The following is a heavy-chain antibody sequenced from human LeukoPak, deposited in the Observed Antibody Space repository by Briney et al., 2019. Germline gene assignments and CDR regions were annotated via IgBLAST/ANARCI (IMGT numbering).Heavy chain of an antibody. J-gene: IGHJ4*02. CDR1: GFTFSSYW. CDR2: ISGSGGST. V-gene: IGHV3-23*01. Sequence: GGSLRLSCAASGFTFSSYWMSWVRQAPGKGLEWASAISGSGGSTYYADSVKGRFTISRDNSKNTLYLQMNSLRAEDTAVYYCAKGSSSGWYGALDYWGQGTLVTASS. CDR3: AKGSSSGWYGALDY. D-gene: IGHD6-19*01.